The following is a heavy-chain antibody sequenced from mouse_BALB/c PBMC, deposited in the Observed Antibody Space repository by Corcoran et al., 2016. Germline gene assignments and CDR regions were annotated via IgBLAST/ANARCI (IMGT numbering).Heavy chain of an antibody. CDR2: INTYNGEP. V-gene: IGHV9-3-1*01. CDR1: GYTFTNYG. J-gene: IGHJ1*01. Sequence: QIQLVQSGPELKKPGETVKISCKASGYTFTNYGMNWVKQAPGKGLKWMGWINTYNGEPTYADDFKGRFAFSLETSASTAYLQINNLKNEDTATYFCARFSYSGRRAWCVDVWRAGTTVTVSA. CDR3: ARFSYSGRRAWCVDV. D-gene: IGHD1-1*01.